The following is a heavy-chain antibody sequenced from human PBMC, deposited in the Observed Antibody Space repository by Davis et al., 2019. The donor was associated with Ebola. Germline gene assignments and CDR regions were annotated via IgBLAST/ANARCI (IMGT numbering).Heavy chain of an antibody. D-gene: IGHD6-19*01. CDR1: GFTFTSYS. J-gene: IGHJ3*02. CDR3: AKTCVPVADTGDAFDI. V-gene: IGHV3-23*01. CDR2: ISGSGST. Sequence: GESLKISCAASGFTFTSYSMTWVRQAPGKGLEWVSGISGSGSTYYADSVKGRFTFSRDNSKNTLYLQMNSLRAEDTAVYYCAKTCVPVADTGDAFDIWGQGTMVIVAS.